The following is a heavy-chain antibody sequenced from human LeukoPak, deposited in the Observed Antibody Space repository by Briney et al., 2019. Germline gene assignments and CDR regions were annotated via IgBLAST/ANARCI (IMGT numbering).Heavy chain of an antibody. J-gene: IGHJ6*02. V-gene: IGHV3-30-3*01. Sequence: GGSLRLSCAASGFTFSSYAMSWVRQAPGKGLEWVAVISYDGSNKYYADSVKGRFTISRDNSKNTLYLQMNSLRAEDTAVYYCASNYSIDYGMDVWGQGTTVTVSS. D-gene: IGHD6-13*01. CDR2: ISYDGSNK. CDR3: ASNYSIDYGMDV. CDR1: GFTFSSYA.